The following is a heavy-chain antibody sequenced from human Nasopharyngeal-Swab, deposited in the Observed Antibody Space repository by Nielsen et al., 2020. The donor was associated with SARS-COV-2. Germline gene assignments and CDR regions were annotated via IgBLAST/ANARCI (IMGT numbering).Heavy chain of an antibody. Sequence: GESLKISCAASGFTFNTYSMNWVRQAPGKGLEWVSYINPRSTTMYYGDSVKGRFTISRDNPKNSLYLQMNSLRDEDTALYYCARDVAIVGATLENWGQGTLVTVSS. D-gene: IGHD1-26*01. CDR1: GFTFNTYS. V-gene: IGHV3-48*02. CDR2: INPRSTTM. J-gene: IGHJ4*02. CDR3: ARDVAIVGATLEN.